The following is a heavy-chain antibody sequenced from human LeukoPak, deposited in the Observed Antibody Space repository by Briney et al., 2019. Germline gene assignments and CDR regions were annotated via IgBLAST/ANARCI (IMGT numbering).Heavy chain of an antibody. Sequence: PGRSLRLSCAASGFTFDDYAMHWVRQAPGKGLEWVSGISWNSGSIGYADSVKGRFTISRDNAKNSLYLQMNSLRAEDMALYYCAKDSGWEYYYVKQAPSGFDYWGQGTLVTVSS. CDR1: GFTFDDYA. J-gene: IGHJ4*02. CDR2: ISWNSGSI. D-gene: IGHD3-10*02. CDR3: AKDSGWEYYYVKQAPSGFDY. V-gene: IGHV3-9*03.